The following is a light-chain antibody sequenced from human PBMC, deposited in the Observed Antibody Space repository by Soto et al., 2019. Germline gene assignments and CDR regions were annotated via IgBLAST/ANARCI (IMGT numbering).Light chain of an antibody. V-gene: IGLV2-14*01. CDR1: SRDVGGYNY. J-gene: IGLJ1*01. CDR3: CSYTTSNTRQIV. Sequence: QSVLTQPASVSGSPGQSITLSCTGTSRDVGGYNYVAWYQQHPGKAPKVMIYDVSNRPPGVSNRFSGSKSGNTASLTISGLQAEDEADYYCCSYTTSNTRQIVFGTGTKVTVL. CDR2: DVS.